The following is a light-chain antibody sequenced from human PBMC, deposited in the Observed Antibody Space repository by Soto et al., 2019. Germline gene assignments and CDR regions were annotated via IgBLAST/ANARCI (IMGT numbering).Light chain of an antibody. J-gene: IGLJ1*01. CDR2: EDS. V-gene: IGLV2-23*01. CDR1: SSDAGGYNL. Sequence: QSALTQPASVSGSPGQSITISCTGTSSDAGGYNLVSWYQQYPGKAPKLLIYEDSKRPSGVSNRFSGSKSGNTASLTISGLQAGDETDYYCCSYARSDTYVFGTGTKVTVL. CDR3: CSYARSDTYV.